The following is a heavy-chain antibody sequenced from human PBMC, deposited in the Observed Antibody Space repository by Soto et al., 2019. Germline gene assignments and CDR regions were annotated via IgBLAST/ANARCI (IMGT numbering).Heavy chain of an antibody. CDR1: GGSISSGGYY. Sequence: QVQLQESGPGLVKPSQTLSLTCTVSGGSISSGGYYWSWIRQHPGKGLEWIGYIYYSGSTYYNPSLKSRVTISVDTSKNQFSLKLSSVTAADTAVYYCARDLSPAYQRSSWYSGYYYGMDVWGQGTTVTVSS. D-gene: IGHD6-13*01. V-gene: IGHV4-31*03. CDR3: ARDLSPAYQRSSWYSGYYYGMDV. J-gene: IGHJ6*02. CDR2: IYYSGST.